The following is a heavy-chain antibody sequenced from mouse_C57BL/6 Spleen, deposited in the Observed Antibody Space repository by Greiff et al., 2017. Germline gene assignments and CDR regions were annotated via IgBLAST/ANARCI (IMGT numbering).Heavy chain of an antibody. Sequence: EVQGVESGGGLVQPGGSLKLSCAASGFTFSDYYMYWVRQTPEKRLEWVAYISNGGGSTYYPDTVKGRFTISRDNAKNTLYLQMSRLKSEDTAMYYCARLLYSNYGYFDVWGTGTTVTVSS. D-gene: IGHD2-5*01. CDR1: GFTFSDYY. V-gene: IGHV5-12*01. CDR2: ISNGGGST. CDR3: ARLLYSNYGYFDV. J-gene: IGHJ1*03.